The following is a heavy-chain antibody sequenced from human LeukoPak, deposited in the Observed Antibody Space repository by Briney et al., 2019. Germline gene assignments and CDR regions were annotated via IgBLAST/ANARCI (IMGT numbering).Heavy chain of an antibody. J-gene: IGHJ3*02. CDR1: GGTFSSYA. CDR2: IIPILGIA. CDR3: ARGSNQEMATIGAFDI. D-gene: IGHD5-24*01. V-gene: IGHV1-69*04. Sequence: GASVKVSCKSSGGTFSSYAISWVRQAPGQGLEWMGRIIPILGIANYAQKFQGRVTITADKSTSTAYMELSSLRSEDTAVYYCARGSNQEMATIGAFDIWGQGTMVTVSS.